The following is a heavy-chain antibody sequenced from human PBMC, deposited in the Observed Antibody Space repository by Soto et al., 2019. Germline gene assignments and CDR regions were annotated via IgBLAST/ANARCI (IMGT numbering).Heavy chain of an antibody. V-gene: IGHV5-51*01. J-gene: IGHJ4*02. Sequence: GESLKISCKGSGYSFTSYWIGWVRQMPGKGLEWMGIIYPGDSDTRYSPSFQGQVTISADKSISTAYLQWSSLKASDTAMYYCASLIRSGYEHYYFDYWGQGTLVTVSS. D-gene: IGHD5-12*01. CDR1: GYSFTSYW. CDR3: ASLIRSGYEHYYFDY. CDR2: IYPGDSDT.